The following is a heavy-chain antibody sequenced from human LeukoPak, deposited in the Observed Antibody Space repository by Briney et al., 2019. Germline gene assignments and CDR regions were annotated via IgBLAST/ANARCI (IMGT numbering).Heavy chain of an antibody. CDR1: GASISGYY. V-gene: IGHV4-59*01. CDR2: VYYSGIT. Sequence: PSETLSLTCSVSGASISGYYYNWIRQPPGKGLEWIGYVYYSGITNFNPSLKSRVTMSVDTSKNQFSLKVSSVTAADTAVYYCARVLLNSGSSTWGQGTLVTVSS. CDR3: ARVLLNSGSST. D-gene: IGHD3-22*01. J-gene: IGHJ5*02.